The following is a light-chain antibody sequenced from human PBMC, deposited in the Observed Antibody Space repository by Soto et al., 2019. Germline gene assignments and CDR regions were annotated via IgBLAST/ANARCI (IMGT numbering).Light chain of an antibody. V-gene: IGKV1-33*01. CDR3: QQYADVSPT. CDR2: SAS. J-gene: IGKJ4*01. Sequence: DIPMTQSPSSLSASAGDRVTITCQASHNISNSLNWYQQTFGKAPKLLIYSASNLETGVPSRFSGGGSATDFTFTITNLQPEDVATYYCQQYADVSPTFGGGTKVQIK. CDR1: HNISNS.